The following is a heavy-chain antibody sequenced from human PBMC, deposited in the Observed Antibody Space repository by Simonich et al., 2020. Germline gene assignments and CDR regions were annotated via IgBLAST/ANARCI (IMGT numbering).Heavy chain of an antibody. D-gene: IGHD6-13*01. CDR2: SKPNNGGK. CDR1: GYTFTGYY. J-gene: IGHJ6*03. Sequence: QVQLVQSGAEVKKPGASVKVSCKASGYTFTGYYMHWVRQAPGQGLEWRCGSKPNNGGKNYARKCQGRVTMTRDTSISTAYMERSRLRSDDTAVYYCARGRIAAAGTYYYYYMDVWGKGTTVTVSS. V-gene: IGHV1-2*02. CDR3: ARGRIAAAGTYYYYYMDV.